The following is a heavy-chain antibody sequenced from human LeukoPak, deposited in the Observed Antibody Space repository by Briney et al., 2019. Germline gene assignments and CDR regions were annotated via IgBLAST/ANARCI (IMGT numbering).Heavy chain of an antibody. Sequence: GGSLRLSCAPSRFTFTIYSMSCVPHAPQKGLECVANIKQGGSEKYYVDSVKGRFTISRDNAKNSLYLQMNSLRAEDTAVYYCARVGYSSGWYGYYFDYWGQGTLVSVSS. D-gene: IGHD6-19*01. V-gene: IGHV3-7*01. J-gene: IGHJ4*02. CDR2: IKQGGSEK. CDR1: RFTFTIYS. CDR3: ARVGYSSGWYGYYFDY.